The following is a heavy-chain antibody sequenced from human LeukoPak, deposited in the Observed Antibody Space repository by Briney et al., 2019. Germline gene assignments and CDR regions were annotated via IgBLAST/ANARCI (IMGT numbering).Heavy chain of an antibody. CDR3: ARVTKVVTATSCYFDY. Sequence: SETLSLTCAVYGGSFSGYYWSWIRQPPGKGLEWIGEINHSGSTNYNPSLKSRVTISVDTSKNQFSLKLSSVTAADTAVYYCARVTKVVTATSCYFDYWGQGTLVTVSS. J-gene: IGHJ4*02. CDR1: GGSFSGYY. CDR2: INHSGST. D-gene: IGHD2-21*02. V-gene: IGHV4-34*01.